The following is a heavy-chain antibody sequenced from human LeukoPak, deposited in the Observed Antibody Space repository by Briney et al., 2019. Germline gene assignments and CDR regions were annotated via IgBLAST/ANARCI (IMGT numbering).Heavy chain of an antibody. CDR2: ISKDSYDI. D-gene: IGHD1-7*01. V-gene: IGHV3-48*02. CDR1: GLTVNDNY. Sequence: GGSLRLSCALSGLTVNDNYMNWVRQAPGKGLEWVSHISKDSYDISYADSVRGRFTVSRDNAKSSLYLQMSSLRDEDTAVYYCARDFRGNYSLDYWAKGTLVTVSS. J-gene: IGHJ4*02. CDR3: ARDFRGNYSLDY.